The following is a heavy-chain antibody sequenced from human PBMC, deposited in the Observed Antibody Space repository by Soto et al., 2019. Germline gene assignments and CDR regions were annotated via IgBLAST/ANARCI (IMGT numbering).Heavy chain of an antibody. D-gene: IGHD3-22*01. Sequence: QVQLVQSGAEVKRPGASVKISCEASGYTFSNHYIHWVRQAPGQGLEWIGIINPSGGTACNAQKFQGRVTMTRDTSASTAYLMLSSLTSGDTAVYYCAREGSYYFDSRNDYWGQGTLVTVSS. V-gene: IGHV1-46*01. CDR3: AREGSYYFDSRNDY. J-gene: IGHJ4*02. CDR2: INPSGGTA. CDR1: GYTFSNHY.